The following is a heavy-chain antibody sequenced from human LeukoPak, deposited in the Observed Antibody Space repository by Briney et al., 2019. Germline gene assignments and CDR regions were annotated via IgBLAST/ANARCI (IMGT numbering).Heavy chain of an antibody. Sequence: SLRLSCAASGFTFDDYAMHWVRQAPGKGLEWVSGISWNSGSIGYADSVKGRFTISRDNAKNSLYLQMNSLRAEDTALYYCAKEYYGHYYYYGMDVWGQGTTVTVSS. CDR1: GFTFDDYA. D-gene: IGHD4-17*01. CDR2: ISWNSGSI. CDR3: AKEYYGHYYYYGMDV. V-gene: IGHV3-9*01. J-gene: IGHJ6*02.